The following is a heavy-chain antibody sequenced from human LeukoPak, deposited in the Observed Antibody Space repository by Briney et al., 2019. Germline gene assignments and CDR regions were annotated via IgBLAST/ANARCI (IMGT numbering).Heavy chain of an antibody. Sequence: GGSLRLSCAASGFTFSDYYMIWSRQAPGKGLEWVSYISSSGSTIYYADYVKGRFTISRDNSKNTLYLQMNSLRAEDTAVYYCAKLLSSGWGGDYFDYWGQGTLVTVSS. J-gene: IGHJ4*02. CDR1: GFTFSDYY. CDR3: AKLLSSGWGGDYFDY. D-gene: IGHD6-19*01. CDR2: ISSSGSTI. V-gene: IGHV3-11*01.